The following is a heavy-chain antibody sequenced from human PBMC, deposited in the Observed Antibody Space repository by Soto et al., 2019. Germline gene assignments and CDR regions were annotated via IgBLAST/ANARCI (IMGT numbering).Heavy chain of an antibody. Sequence: SETLSLTCAVYGGSFSVYYWSWIRQPPGKGLEWIGEINHSGSTNYNPSLKSRVTISVDTSKNQFSLKLSSVTAADTAVYYCAREGVSSSWYNYYGMDVWGHGTTVTVS. CDR2: INHSGST. CDR1: GGSFSVYY. V-gene: IGHV4-34*01. CDR3: AREGVSSSWYNYYGMDV. J-gene: IGHJ6*02. D-gene: IGHD6-13*01.